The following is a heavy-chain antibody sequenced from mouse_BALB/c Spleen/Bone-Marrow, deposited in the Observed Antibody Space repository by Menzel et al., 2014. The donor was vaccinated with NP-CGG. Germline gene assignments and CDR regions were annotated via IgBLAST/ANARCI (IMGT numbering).Heavy chain of an antibody. V-gene: IGHV1-26*01. CDR3: ARKGNYGWFAY. D-gene: IGHD2-1*01. CDR1: GYSFTAYY. Sequence: EVQLQQSGPELVKPEASVKISCKASGYSFTAYYIHWVKQSHVKSLEWIGRINPYNGATSYNQNFKDKASLTVDKSSSTAYMELHSLTSEDSAVYYCARKGNYGWFAYWGQGTLVTVSA. CDR2: INPYNGAT. J-gene: IGHJ3*01.